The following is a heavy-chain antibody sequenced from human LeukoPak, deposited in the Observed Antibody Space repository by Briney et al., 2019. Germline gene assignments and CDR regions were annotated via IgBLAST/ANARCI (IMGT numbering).Heavy chain of an antibody. CDR1: GFTFSSYG. V-gene: IGHV3-30*18. Sequence: GRSLRLSCAASGFTFSSYGMHWVRQAPGKGLEWVAVISYDGSNKHYADSVKGRFTISRDNSKNTLYLQMNSLRAEDTAVYYCAKDLNYDFWSGLGNWGQGTLVTVSS. CDR3: AKDLNYDFWSGLGN. J-gene: IGHJ4*02. D-gene: IGHD3-3*01. CDR2: ISYDGSNK.